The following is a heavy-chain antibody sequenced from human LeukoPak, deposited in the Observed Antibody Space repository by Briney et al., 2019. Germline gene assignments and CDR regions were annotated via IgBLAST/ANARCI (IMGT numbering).Heavy chain of an antibody. Sequence: SVKVSCKASGGTFSSYAISWVRQAPGQGLEWMGGIIPIFGTANYAQKFQGRVTITADKSTSTAYMELSSLRSEDTAVYYCATSFGAYYDILTGPDPNWFDPWGQGTLVTVSS. CDR2: IIPIFGTA. CDR3: ATSFGAYYDILTGPDPNWFDP. V-gene: IGHV1-69*06. D-gene: IGHD3-9*01. J-gene: IGHJ5*02. CDR1: GGTFSSYA.